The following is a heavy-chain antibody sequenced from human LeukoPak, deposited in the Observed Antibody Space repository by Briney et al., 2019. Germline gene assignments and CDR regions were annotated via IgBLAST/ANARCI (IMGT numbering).Heavy chain of an antibody. CDR2: ISSSSSYI. CDR1: GFTFSSYS. D-gene: IGHD1-1*01. V-gene: IGHV3-21*01. CDR3: AKNSDWNYYYMDV. Sequence: GGSLRLSCAASGFTFSSYSMNWVRQAPGKGLEWVSSISSSSSYIYYADSVKGRFTISRDNSKNTLYLQMNSLRAEDTAVYYCAKNSDWNYYYMDVWGKGTTVTVSS. J-gene: IGHJ6*03.